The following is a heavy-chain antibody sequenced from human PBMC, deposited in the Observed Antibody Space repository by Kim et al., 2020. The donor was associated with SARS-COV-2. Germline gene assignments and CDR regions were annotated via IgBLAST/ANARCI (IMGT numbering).Heavy chain of an antibody. CDR1: GFTFSSYG. CDR3: AKLYSSSSPDYY. CDR2: ISYDGSNK. J-gene: IGHJ4*02. V-gene: IGHV3-30*18. Sequence: GGSLRLSCAASGFTFSSYGMHWVRQAPGKGLEWVAVISYDGSNKYYADSVKGRFTISRDNSKNTLYLQMNSLRAEDTAVYYCAKLYSSSSPDYYWGQGTL. D-gene: IGHD6-6*01.